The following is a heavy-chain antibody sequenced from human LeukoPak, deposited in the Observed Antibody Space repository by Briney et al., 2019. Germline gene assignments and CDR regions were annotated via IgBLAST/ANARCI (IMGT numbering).Heavy chain of an antibody. D-gene: IGHD3-22*01. J-gene: IGHJ4*02. V-gene: IGHV3-30*18. Sequence: GRSLRLSCAASGFTFSSYGMHWVRQAPGKGLEWVAVISYDGSNKYYADSVKGRFTISRDNSKNTLYLQMNSLRAEDTAVYYCAKLGAYDSSSHFDYWGQGTLVTVSS. CDR2: ISYDGSNK. CDR3: AKLGAYDSSSHFDY. CDR1: GFTFSSYG.